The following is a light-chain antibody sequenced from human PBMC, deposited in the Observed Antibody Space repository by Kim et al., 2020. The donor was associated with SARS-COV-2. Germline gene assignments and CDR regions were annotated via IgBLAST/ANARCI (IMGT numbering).Light chain of an antibody. V-gene: IGLV2-14*04. Sequence: GQSITISCTGTGSDVGGYNDVSWYQQRPGKAPKLMIYDVSKRPSGVSNRFSGSKSGNTASLTISGLQAEDEADYYCSSYTSSSTWVFGGGTKLTVL. J-gene: IGLJ3*02. CDR3: SSYTSSSTWV. CDR2: DVS. CDR1: GSDVGGYND.